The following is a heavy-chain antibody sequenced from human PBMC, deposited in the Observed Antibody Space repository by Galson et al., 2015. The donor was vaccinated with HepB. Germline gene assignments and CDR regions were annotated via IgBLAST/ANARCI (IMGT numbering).Heavy chain of an antibody. CDR1: GFSFSTYW. J-gene: IGHJ3*02. CDR3: ATTKFGNGAYWTFEI. Sequence: SLRLSCAASGFSFSTYWMSWVRQAPEKGLEWVANIRHDGSDISYVDSVKGRFTISRDNAYNSLYLQMNSLRAEDTAVYFCATTKFGNGAYWTFEIWGPGTLVTVSS. CDR2: IRHDGSDI. D-gene: IGHD2-8*01. V-gene: IGHV3-7*01.